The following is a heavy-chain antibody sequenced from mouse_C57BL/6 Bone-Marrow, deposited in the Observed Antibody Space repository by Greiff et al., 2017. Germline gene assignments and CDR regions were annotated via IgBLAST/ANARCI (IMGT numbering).Heavy chain of an antibody. CDR2: ISSGGGYT. CDR1: GFTFSSYG. V-gene: IGHV5-6*01. J-gene: IGHJ3*01. Sequence: EVKLVESGGDLVKPGGSLKLSCAASGFTFSSYGMSWVRQTPDKRLEWVATISSGGGYTYYPDSVKGRFTMSRDKSKNTLYLQMSSLKSEDTAVYYCARDVELGGWFAYWGQGTLVTVSA. CDR3: ARDVELGGWFAY. D-gene: IGHD3-1*01.